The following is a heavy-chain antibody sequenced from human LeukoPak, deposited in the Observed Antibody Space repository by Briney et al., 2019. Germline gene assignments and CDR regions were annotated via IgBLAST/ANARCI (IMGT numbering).Heavy chain of an antibody. V-gene: IGHV3-23*01. J-gene: IGHJ4*02. CDR1: GFAFSGYA. D-gene: IGHD1-26*01. Sequence: GGSLRLSCTVSGFAFSGYAMSWVRQAPGKGPEWVSSIGARGDVTYSADSVKGRFTISRDDSKRTLFLQMNSLRAEDTAVYYCAKVHYTASFPGSFPGRNYFDSWGQGSLVTVSP. CDR2: IGARGDVT. CDR3: AKVHYTASFPGSFPGRNYFDS.